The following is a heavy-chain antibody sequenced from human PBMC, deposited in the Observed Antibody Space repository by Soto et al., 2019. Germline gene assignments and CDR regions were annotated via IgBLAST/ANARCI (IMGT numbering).Heavy chain of an antibody. D-gene: IGHD6-13*01. CDR3: ARGYSSSWIDY. J-gene: IGHJ4*02. CDR1: GGTFSSYT. CDR2: IIPILGIA. Sequence: QVQLVQSGAEVKKPGSSVKVSCKASGGTFSSYTISWVRQAPGQGLEWMGRIIPILGIANYARKFQGRVTITADKSTSTAYMGLSSLRSEDTAVYYCARGYSSSWIDYWGQGTLVTVSS. V-gene: IGHV1-69*02.